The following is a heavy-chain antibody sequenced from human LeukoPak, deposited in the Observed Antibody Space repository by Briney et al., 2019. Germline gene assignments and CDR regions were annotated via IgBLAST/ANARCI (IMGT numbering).Heavy chain of an antibody. CDR3: ARDYYDSTY. J-gene: IGHJ4*02. V-gene: IGHV4-34*01. D-gene: IGHD3-22*01. CDR2: INHSGST. CDR1: GGSFSGYY. Sequence: SETLSLTCVVYGGSFSGYYWSWIRQPPGKGLEWIGEINHSGSTNYNPSLKSRVTISVDTSKNQFSLRLSSVTAADTAVYYCARDYYDSTYWGQGTLVTVSS.